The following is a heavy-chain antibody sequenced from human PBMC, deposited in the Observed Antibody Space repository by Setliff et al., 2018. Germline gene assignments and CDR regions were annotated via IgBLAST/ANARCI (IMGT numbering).Heavy chain of an antibody. CDR3: AKDSGAWINWFDY. CDR2: TSGSGGRT. J-gene: IGHJ4*02. CDR1: GFTFSNYA. V-gene: IGHV3-23*01. D-gene: IGHD1-20*01. Sequence: LRLSCAASGFTFSNYAMSWVRQAPGKGLEWVSVTSGSGGRTNYADSVKGRFTISRDNSRNTVYLQMNSLRAEDTAVYYCAKDSGAWINWFDYWGQGTLVTVSS.